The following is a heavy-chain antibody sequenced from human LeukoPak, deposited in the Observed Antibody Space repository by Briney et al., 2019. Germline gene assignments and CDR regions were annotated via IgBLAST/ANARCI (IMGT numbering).Heavy chain of an antibody. D-gene: IGHD3-10*01. CDR2: IIPIFVTA. V-gene: IGHV1-69*13. Sequence: ASVKVSCKASGGTFSSYAISWVRQAPGQGLEGMGGIIPIFVTANYAQKFQARVTITADESTSTAYMELNTLRAEDTAVYYCARDRFEYYYDPGSYRNDGFDIWGQGTMVTVSS. CDR3: ARDRFEYYYDPGSYRNDGFDI. J-gene: IGHJ3*02. CDR1: GGTFSSYA.